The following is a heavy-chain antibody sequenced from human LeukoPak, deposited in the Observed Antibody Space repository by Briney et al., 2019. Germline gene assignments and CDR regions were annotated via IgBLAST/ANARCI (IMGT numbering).Heavy chain of an antibody. CDR1: GGSLSSYY. Sequence: SETLSLTCTVSGGSLSSYYWSWIRQPAGKGLEWIGRIYTSGSTNYNPSLKSRVTMSVDTSKNQFSLKLSSVTAADTAVYYCARGGKGVPLYNWFDPWGQGTLVTVSS. CDR3: ARGGKGVPLYNWFDP. D-gene: IGHD4-23*01. J-gene: IGHJ5*02. CDR2: IYTSGST. V-gene: IGHV4-4*07.